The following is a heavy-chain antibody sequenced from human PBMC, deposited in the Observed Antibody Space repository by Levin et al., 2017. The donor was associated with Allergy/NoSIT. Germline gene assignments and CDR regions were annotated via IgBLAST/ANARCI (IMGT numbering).Heavy chain of an antibody. CDR3: AREFMVRGVIIFNY. CDR1: GGTFSSYA. D-gene: IGHD3-10*01. V-gene: IGHV1-69*01. J-gene: IGHJ4*02. Sequence: KISCKASGGTFSSYAISWVRQAPGQGLEWMGGIIPIFGTANYAQKFQGRVTITADESTSTAYMELSSLRSEDTAVYYCAREFMVRGVIIFNYWGQGTLVTVSS. CDR2: IIPIFGTA.